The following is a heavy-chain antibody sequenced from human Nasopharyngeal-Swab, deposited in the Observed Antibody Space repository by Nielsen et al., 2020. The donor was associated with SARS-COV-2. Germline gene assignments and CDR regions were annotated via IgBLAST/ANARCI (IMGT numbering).Heavy chain of an antibody. Sequence: SETLSLTCTVSGGSISSYYWSWIRQPPGKGLEWIGEINHSGSTNYNPSLKSRVTISVDTSKNQFSLKLSSVTAADTAVYYCARASGYCSSTSCYTGAFDIWGQGTMVTVSS. D-gene: IGHD2-2*02. CDR1: GGSISSYY. V-gene: IGHV4-34*01. CDR2: INHSGST. J-gene: IGHJ3*02. CDR3: ARASGYCSSTSCYTGAFDI.